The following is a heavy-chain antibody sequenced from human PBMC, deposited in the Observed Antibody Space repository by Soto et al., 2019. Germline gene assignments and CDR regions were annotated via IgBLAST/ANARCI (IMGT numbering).Heavy chain of an antibody. D-gene: IGHD1-26*01. J-gene: IGHJ6*02. Sequence: SETLSLTCTVSGGSISSYYWSRIRQPAGKGLEWIGRIYTSGSTNYNPSLKSRVTMSVDTSKNQFSLKLSSVTAADTAVYYCARGMRSGSYYSPTGGPYYYYGMDVWGQGTTVTVSS. CDR3: ARGMRSGSYYSPTGGPYYYYGMDV. V-gene: IGHV4-4*07. CDR1: GGSISSYY. CDR2: IYTSGST.